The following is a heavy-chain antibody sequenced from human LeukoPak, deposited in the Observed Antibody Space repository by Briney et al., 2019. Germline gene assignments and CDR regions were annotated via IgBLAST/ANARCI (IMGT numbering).Heavy chain of an antibody. Sequence: SETLSLTCSVSPGSISGFYWSWIRQAPGKEPEWIGYIFHIGNTNYNPSLRGRVTISIDTSKNEFSLDLTSVTAADTAVYYCARTVTTPFAYWGQGALVTVSS. CDR3: ARTVTTPFAY. D-gene: IGHD4-17*01. V-gene: IGHV4-59*08. CDR2: IFHIGNT. J-gene: IGHJ4*02. CDR1: PGSISGFY.